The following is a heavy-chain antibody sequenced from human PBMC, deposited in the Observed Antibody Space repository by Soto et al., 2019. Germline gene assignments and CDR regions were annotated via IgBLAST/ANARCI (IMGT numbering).Heavy chain of an antibody. CDR3: ARDLGVGATFLVGWFDP. CDR2: ISAYNGNT. V-gene: IGHV1-18*01. Sequence: ASVKVSCKASGYTFTSYGISWVRQAPGQGLEWMGWISAYNGNTNYAQKLQGRVTMTTDTSTSTAYMELRSLRSDDTAVYYCARDLGVGATFLVGWFDPWGQGTLVTVS. J-gene: IGHJ5*02. D-gene: IGHD1-26*01. CDR1: GYTFTSYG.